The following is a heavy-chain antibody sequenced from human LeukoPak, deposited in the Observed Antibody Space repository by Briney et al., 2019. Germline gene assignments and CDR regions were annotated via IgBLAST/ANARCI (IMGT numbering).Heavy chain of an antibody. D-gene: IGHD3-22*01. Sequence: SETLSLTCTVSGGSISSSSYYWGWIRQPPGKGLEWIGSIYYSGSTYYNPSLKSRVTISVDTSKNQFSLKLSSVTAADTAVYYCARYYYDSSGYYDYWGQGTMVTVSS. CDR2: IYYSGST. J-gene: IGHJ4*02. V-gene: IGHV4-39*07. CDR1: GGSISSSSYY. CDR3: ARYYYDSSGYYDY.